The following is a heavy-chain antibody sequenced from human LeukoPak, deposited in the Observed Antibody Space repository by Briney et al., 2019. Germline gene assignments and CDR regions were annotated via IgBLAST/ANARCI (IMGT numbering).Heavy chain of an antibody. J-gene: IGHJ4*02. D-gene: IGHD6-19*01. CDR2: IYYSGST. Sequence: SETLSLTCTVSGGSISSYYWSWIRQPPGKGLEWIGYIYYSGSTNYNPSLKSRVTISVDTSKNQFSLKLSSVTAADTAVYYCASDSPRSGWYNYWGQGTLVTVSS. CDR3: ASDSPRSGWYNY. V-gene: IGHV4-59*01. CDR1: GGSISSYY.